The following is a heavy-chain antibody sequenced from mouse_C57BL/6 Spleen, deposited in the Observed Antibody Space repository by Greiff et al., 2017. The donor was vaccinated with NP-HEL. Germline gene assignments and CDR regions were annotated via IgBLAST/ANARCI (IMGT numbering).Heavy chain of an antibody. J-gene: IGHJ1*03. Sequence: VQLQQSGAELARPGASVKMSCKASGYTFTSYTMHWVKQRPGQGLEWIGYINPSSGYTKYNQKFKDKATLTADKSSSTAYMQLSSLTSEDSAVYYCARWDYDGYYDWYFDVWGTGTTVTVSS. CDR3: ARWDYDGYYDWYFDV. V-gene: IGHV1-4*01. D-gene: IGHD2-3*01. CDR1: GYTFTSYT. CDR2: INPSSGYT.